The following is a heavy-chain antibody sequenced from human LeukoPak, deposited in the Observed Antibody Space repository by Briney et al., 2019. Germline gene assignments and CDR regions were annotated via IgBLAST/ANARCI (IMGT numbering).Heavy chain of an antibody. J-gene: IGHJ4*02. CDR2: INHSGST. Sequence: SETLSLTCAVYGGSFSGYYWSWISHPPGKGLEWIGDINHSGSTNYNPSLKSRVTISVDTSKNQFSLKLSSVTAADTAVYYCARGPARRYYGSGSSPLYADYWGQGTLVTVSS. CDR1: GGSFSGYY. D-gene: IGHD3-10*01. CDR3: ARGPARRYYGSGSSPLYADY. V-gene: IGHV4-34*01.